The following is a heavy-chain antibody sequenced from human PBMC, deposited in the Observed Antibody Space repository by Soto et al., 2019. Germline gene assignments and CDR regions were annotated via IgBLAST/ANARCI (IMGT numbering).Heavy chain of an antibody. CDR2: INHSGST. CDR1: GGSFSCYY. V-gene: IGHV4-34*01. D-gene: IGHD6-19*01. J-gene: IGHJ4*02. Sequence: SETLSLTCAVYGGSFSCYYWSWIRQPPGKGLEWIGEINHSGSTNYNPSLKSRVTTSVDTSKNQFSLKLSSVTAADTAVYYCARSSGWNFDYWGQGTLVTVSS. CDR3: ARSSGWNFDY.